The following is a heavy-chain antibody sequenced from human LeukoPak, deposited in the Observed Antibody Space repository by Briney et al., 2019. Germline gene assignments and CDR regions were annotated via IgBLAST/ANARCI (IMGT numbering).Heavy chain of an antibody. V-gene: IGHV1-69*02. CDR3: ARGHQPPYYGMDV. J-gene: IGHJ6*02. CDR1: GGTFSRYT. Sequence: ASVKVSCKASGGTFSRYTISWERQAPGQGLEWMGRIIPILGIANYAQKFQGRVTITADKSTSTAYMELSSLRSEDTAVFYCARGHQPPYYGMDVWGQGTTVTVSS. CDR2: IIPILGIA.